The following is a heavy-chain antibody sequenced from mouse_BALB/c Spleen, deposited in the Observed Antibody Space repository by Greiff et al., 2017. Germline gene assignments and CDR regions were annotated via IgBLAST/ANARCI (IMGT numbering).Heavy chain of an antibody. CDR3: ARRSYDGYYFDY. CDR1: GDSITSGY. V-gene: IGHV3-8*02. Sequence: VQLKESGPSLVKPSQTLSLTCSVTGDSITSGYWNWIRKFPGNKLEYMGYISYSGSTYYNPSLKSRISITRDTSKNQYYLQLNSVTTEDTATYYCARRSYDGYYFDYWGQGTTLTVSS. D-gene: IGHD2-3*01. J-gene: IGHJ2*01. CDR2: ISYSGST.